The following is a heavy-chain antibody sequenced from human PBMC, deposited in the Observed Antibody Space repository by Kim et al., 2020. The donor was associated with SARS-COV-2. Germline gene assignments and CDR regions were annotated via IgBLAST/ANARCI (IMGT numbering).Heavy chain of an antibody. CDR3: SQNSFRSLSY. D-gene: IGHD1-26*01. V-gene: IGHV3-23*01. CDR1: GFTFSSYA. Sequence: GGSLRLSCAASGFTFSSYAMSWVRQAPGKGLEWVSTISGSDSSTFYADSVKGRFTISRDNSKNTLFLQMNSLTAEDTAVYYCSQNSFRSLSYWGQGTLVT. J-gene: IGHJ4*02. CDR2: ISGSDSST.